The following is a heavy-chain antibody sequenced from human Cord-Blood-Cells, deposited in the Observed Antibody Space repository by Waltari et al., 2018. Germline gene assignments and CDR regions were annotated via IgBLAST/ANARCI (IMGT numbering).Heavy chain of an antibody. D-gene: IGHD3-3*01. CDR2: FDPEDGET. J-gene: IGHJ4*02. CDR1: GYTLPHLP. Sequence: QQAPAAAEVKKPAASVQVSCKGSGYTLPHLPTHRVPQATGKGVEWMGGFDPEDGETIYAQEFQGRVTMTDDTSTDTAYMALSSLRSEDTAVYYCATVHRRFWSGYYDYWGQGTLVTVSS. V-gene: IGHV1-24*01. CDR3: ATVHRRFWSGYYDY.